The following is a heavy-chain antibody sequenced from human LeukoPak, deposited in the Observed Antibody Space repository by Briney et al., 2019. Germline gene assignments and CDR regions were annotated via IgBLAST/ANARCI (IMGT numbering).Heavy chain of an antibody. D-gene: IGHD1-7*01. V-gene: IGHV1-46*01. Sequence: GASVKVSCKASGYTFTSYYMHWVRQAPGQGLEWMGIINPSGGSTSYAQKFQGRVTMTRDTSTSTVYMELSSLRSEDTAVYYCARDPQPPGITGAKGAFDPWGQGTLVTVSS. CDR1: GYTFTSYY. CDR3: ARDPQPPGITGAKGAFDP. J-gene: IGHJ5*02. CDR2: INPSGGST.